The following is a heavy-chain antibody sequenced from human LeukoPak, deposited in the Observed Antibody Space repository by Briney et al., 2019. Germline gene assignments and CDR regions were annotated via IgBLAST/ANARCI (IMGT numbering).Heavy chain of an antibody. V-gene: IGHV3-74*01. CDR1: GLTFSSHW. CDR2: ITNDGSST. J-gene: IGHJ4*02. D-gene: IGHD7-27*01. CDR3: TRGPGDPPNY. Sequence: GGSLRLSCAASGLTFSSHWMHWVRQAPGKGLVWVSRITNDGSSTTYADSVKGRFTISRDNAKYSLYLQMNSLRAEDTAVYYCTRGPGDPPNYWGQGTLVTVSS.